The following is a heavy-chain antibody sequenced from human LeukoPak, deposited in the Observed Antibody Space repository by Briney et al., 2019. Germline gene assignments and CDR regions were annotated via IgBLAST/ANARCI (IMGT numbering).Heavy chain of an antibody. J-gene: IGHJ4*02. D-gene: IGHD3-10*01. CDR1: GYTLTELS. CDR3: ATGLLWFGEYHDY. Sequence: ASVKVSCKVSGYTLTELSMHWVRQAPGKGLEWMGGFDPEDGETICAQKFQGRVTMTEDTSTDTAYMELSSLRSEDTAVYYCATGLLWFGEYHDYWGQGTLVTVSS. CDR2: FDPEDGET. V-gene: IGHV1-24*01.